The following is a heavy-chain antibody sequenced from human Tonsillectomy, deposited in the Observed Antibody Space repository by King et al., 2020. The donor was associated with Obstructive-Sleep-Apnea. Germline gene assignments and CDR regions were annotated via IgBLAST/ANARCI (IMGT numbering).Heavy chain of an antibody. J-gene: IGHJ4*02. D-gene: IGHD4-17*01. CDR3: ARGGPDYGDYGFDY. CDR1: GFTFSSYA. CDR2: ISYDGSNK. V-gene: IGHV3-30-3*01. Sequence: QLVQSGGGVVQPGRSLRLSCAASGFTFSSYAMHWVRQAPGKGLEWVAVISYDGSNKYYADSVKGRFTISRDNSKNTLYLQMNSLRAEDTAVYYCARGGPDYGDYGFDYWGQGTLVTVSS.